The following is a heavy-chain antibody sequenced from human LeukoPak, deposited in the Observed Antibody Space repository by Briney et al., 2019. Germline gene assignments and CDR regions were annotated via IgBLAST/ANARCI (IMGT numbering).Heavy chain of an antibody. V-gene: IGHV1-69*04. J-gene: IGHJ4*02. CDR1: GGTFSSYA. Sequence: ASLKVSCKASGGTFSSYAISWVRQPHGQGLEWMGRFIPILGIANYAQKFQGRVTITADKSTSTACMELSSLRSEDTAVYYCARDSIAAAGTMDCWGQGTLVTVSS. CDR3: ARDSIAAAGTMDC. D-gene: IGHD6-13*01. CDR2: FIPILGIA.